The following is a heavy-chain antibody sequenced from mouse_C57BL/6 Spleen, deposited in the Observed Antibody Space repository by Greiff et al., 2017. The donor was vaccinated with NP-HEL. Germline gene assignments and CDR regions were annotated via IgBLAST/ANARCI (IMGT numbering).Heavy chain of an antibody. D-gene: IGHD2-1*01. V-gene: IGHV1-15*01. CDR2: IDPETGGT. J-gene: IGHJ2*01. CDR3: TRKTLYYGNYLDY. Sequence: QVQLKESGAELVRPGASVTLSCKASGYTFTDYEMHWVKQTPVHGLEWIGAIDPETGGTAYNQKFKGKAILTADKSSSTAYMELRSLTSEDSAVYYCTRKTLYYGNYLDYWGQGTTLTVSS. CDR1: GYTFTDYE.